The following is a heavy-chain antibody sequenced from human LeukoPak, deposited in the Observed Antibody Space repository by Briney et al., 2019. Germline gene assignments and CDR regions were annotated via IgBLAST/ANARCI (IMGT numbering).Heavy chain of an antibody. D-gene: IGHD3-3*01. J-gene: IGHJ4*02. V-gene: IGHV3-7*01. Sequence: GGSLRLSCAASGFTFSSYWMSWVRQAPGKGLEWVANIKQDGSEKYYVDSVKGRFTISRDNAKNSLYLQMNSLRAEDTAVYYCARDSSTFYDLRSGYSNYRGQGTLVTVSS. CDR3: ARDSSTFYDLRSGYSNY. CDR2: IKQDGSEK. CDR1: GFTFSSYW.